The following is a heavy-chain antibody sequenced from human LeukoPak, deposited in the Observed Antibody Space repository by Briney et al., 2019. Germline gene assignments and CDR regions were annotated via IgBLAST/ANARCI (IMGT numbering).Heavy chain of an antibody. CDR1: GFTFSSYA. D-gene: IGHD5-12*01. CDR2: ISSNGGST. Sequence: PGGSLRLSCAASGFTFSSYAMHWVRQAPGKGLEYVSAISSNGGSTYYANSVKGRFTISRDNSKNTLYLQMGSLRAEDMAVYYCARGASGGYDWDYCYGMDVWGQGTTVTVSS. V-gene: IGHV3-64*01. J-gene: IGHJ6*02. CDR3: ARGASGGYDWDYCYGMDV.